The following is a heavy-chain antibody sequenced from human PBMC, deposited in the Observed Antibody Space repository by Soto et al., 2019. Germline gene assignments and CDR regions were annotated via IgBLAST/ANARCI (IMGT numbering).Heavy chain of an antibody. CDR2: IHHGGNI. Sequence: PSETLSLTCAVSGDSIISTNWWHWVRQSPDKGLEWIGEIHHGGNINYNPSLKSRVTISMDKSKNQFSLKLNSVTAADTAVYYCARVCQYCSRTTCSQDPWGPGTLVTVFS. D-gene: IGHD2-2*01. CDR1: GDSIISTNW. V-gene: IGHV4-4*02. CDR3: ARVCQYCSRTTCSQDP. J-gene: IGHJ5*02.